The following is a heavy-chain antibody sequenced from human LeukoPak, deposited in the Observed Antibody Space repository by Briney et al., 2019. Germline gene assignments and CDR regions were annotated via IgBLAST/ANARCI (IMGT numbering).Heavy chain of an antibody. Sequence: SETLSLTCAVYGGSFSGYYWSWIRQPPGKGLEWIGEINHSGSTNYNPSLKSRVTISVDTSKNQFSLKLSSVTAADTAVYYCAREGRQWLVFDYWGQGTLVTVSS. D-gene: IGHD6-19*01. V-gene: IGHV4-34*01. CDR3: AREGRQWLVFDY. CDR1: GGSFSGYY. CDR2: INHSGST. J-gene: IGHJ4*02.